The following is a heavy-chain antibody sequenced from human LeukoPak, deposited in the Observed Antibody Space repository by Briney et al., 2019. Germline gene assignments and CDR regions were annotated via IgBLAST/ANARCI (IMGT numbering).Heavy chain of an antibody. CDR1: GGSFSGYY. CDR3: ARGGCSSTSCRRFRELDY. V-gene: IGHV4-34*01. Sequence: SETLSLTCAVYGGSFSGYYWSWIRQPPGKGLEWIGEINHSGSTNYNPYLKSRVTISVDTSKNQFSLKLSSVTAADTAVYYCARGGCSSTSCRRFRELDYWGQGTLVTVSS. CDR2: INHSGST. D-gene: IGHD2-2*01. J-gene: IGHJ4*02.